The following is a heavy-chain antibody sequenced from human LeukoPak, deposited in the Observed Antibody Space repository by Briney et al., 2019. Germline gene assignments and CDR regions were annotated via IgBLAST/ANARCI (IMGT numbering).Heavy chain of an antibody. CDR3: ARDCSSTSCYLI. CDR2: ISDSGST. J-gene: IGHJ4*02. CDR1: GDSISSGGYY. D-gene: IGHD2-2*01. V-gene: IGHV4-31*03. Sequence: PSETLPLTCTVSGDSISSGGYYWTWIRQLPGKGLEWIGYISDSGSTYYNPSLKSRITTSIDTSKNQFSLRLSSVTAADTAVYYCARDCSSTSCYLIWGQGTLVTVSS.